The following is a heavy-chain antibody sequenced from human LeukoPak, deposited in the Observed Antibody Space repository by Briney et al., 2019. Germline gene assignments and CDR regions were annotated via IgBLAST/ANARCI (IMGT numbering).Heavy chain of an antibody. CDR3: AKDPIRIVGAYYFDY. CDR1: GLTFSSYA. V-gene: IGHV3-23*01. Sequence: PGGSLRLSCAASGLTFSSYAMSWVRQAPGKGLEWVSAISGSGGSTYYADSVKGRFTISRDNSKNTLYLQMNSLRAEDTAVYYCAKDPIRIVGAYYFDYWGQGTLVTVSS. D-gene: IGHD1-26*01. J-gene: IGHJ4*02. CDR2: ISGSGGST.